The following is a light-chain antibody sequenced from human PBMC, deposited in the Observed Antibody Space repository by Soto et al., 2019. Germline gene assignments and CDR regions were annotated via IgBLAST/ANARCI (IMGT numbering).Light chain of an antibody. CDR1: ESVRSY. Sequence: EVVMTQSPATLSVSPGERATLSCRASESVRSYLAWYQQKPGQAPRLLIYGASTRATGIPARFSGSGSGTKFTLTISSLQSEDFAIYYCQQYNNWPPITFGQGTRLEIK. CDR3: QQYNNWPPIT. J-gene: IGKJ5*01. CDR2: GAS. V-gene: IGKV3-15*01.